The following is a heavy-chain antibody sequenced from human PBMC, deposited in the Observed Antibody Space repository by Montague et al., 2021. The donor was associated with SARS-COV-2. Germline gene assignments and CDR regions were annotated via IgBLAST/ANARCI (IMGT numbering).Heavy chain of an antibody. Sequence: SETLSLTCAVYGGSFSGHYWNWIRQPPGKGLEWIGEINHSGSTNNNPSLKSRVTMSVDTSKNQFSLKLSSVTAADTAVYYCARGARQGYGFRLGSFDYWGQGTLVTVSS. D-gene: IGHD3-10*01. J-gene: IGHJ4*02. CDR1: GGSFSGHY. V-gene: IGHV4-34*01. CDR3: ARGARQGYGFRLGSFDY. CDR2: INHSGST.